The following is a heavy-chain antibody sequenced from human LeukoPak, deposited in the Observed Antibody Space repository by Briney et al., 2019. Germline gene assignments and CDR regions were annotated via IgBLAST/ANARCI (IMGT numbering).Heavy chain of an antibody. CDR3: ARDAPGTVTNDY. J-gene: IGHJ4*02. V-gene: IGHV3-48*03. D-gene: IGHD4-17*01. CDR2: ISRSGSTI. CDR1: GFTFSSYE. Sequence: GGSLRLSCEASGFTFSSYEMNWVRQAPGKGLEWVSYISRSGSTIYYADSVKGRFTISRDNAKNSLYLQMNSLRAEDTAVYYCARDAPGTVTNDYWGQGTLVTVSS.